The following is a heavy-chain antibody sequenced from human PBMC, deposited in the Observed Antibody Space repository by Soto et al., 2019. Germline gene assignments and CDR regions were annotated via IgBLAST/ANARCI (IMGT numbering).Heavy chain of an antibody. J-gene: IGHJ4*02. D-gene: IGHD3-9*01. Sequence: SETLSLTCTVSGGSISSSCWSWIRQPPGKGLEWIGYIYDSGNTYYNPSLKSRVMISVDTSKNQFSLNLSSVTAADTAVYYCASGYYDILTGRDTKYYFDYWGQGALVTVSS. CDR2: IYDSGNT. CDR1: GGSISSSC. CDR3: ASGYYDILTGRDTKYYFDY. V-gene: IGHV4-59*08.